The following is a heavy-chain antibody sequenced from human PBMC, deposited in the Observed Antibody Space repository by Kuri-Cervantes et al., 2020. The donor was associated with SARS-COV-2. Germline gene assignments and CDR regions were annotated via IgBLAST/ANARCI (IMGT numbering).Heavy chain of an antibody. Sequence: SVKVSCKASGGTFSSYAISWVRQAPGQGLEWMGGIIPILGIANYAQKFQGRVTITADKSTSTAYMEVRSLRSDDTAVYYCARMGSYYRFFDYWGQGTLVTVSS. CDR2: IIPILGIA. CDR3: ARMGSYYRFFDY. CDR1: GGTFSSYA. D-gene: IGHD1-26*01. V-gene: IGHV1-69*10. J-gene: IGHJ4*02.